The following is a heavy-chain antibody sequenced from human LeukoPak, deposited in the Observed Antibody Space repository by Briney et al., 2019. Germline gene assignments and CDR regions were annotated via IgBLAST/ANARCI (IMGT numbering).Heavy chain of an antibody. J-gene: IGHJ4*02. V-gene: IGHV4-30-4*01. D-gene: IGHD1-14*01. CDR2: IYYTGST. CDR3: ARSGQSSRIDY. Sequence: SQTLSLTCTVSGGSISSGDYYWSWIRQPPEKGLEWIGYIYYTGSTYYNPSLESRVTISVDTSKTQFSLKLTSVTAADTAVYYCARSGQSSRIDYWGQGTLVTVSS. CDR1: GGSISSGDYY.